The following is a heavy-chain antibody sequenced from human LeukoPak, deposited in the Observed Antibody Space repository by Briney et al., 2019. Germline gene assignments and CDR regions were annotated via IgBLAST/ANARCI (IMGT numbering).Heavy chain of an antibody. J-gene: IGHJ4*02. CDR1: GFTFTSYT. D-gene: IGHD6-13*01. Sequence: GGSPRLSCAASGFTFTSYTINWVRQAPGKGLEWVSSITSPSSNIHYADSVKGRFTISRDNAKNSLYLQMNSLRPEDTAVYYCARVGSSLTHYFDYWGQGTLVTVSS. CDR2: ITSPSSNI. V-gene: IGHV3-21*01. CDR3: ARVGSSLTHYFDY.